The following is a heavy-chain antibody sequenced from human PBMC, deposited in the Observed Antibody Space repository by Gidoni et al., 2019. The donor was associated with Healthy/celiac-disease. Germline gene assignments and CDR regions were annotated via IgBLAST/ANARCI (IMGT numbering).Heavy chain of an antibody. CDR2: ISYDGSNK. V-gene: IGHV3-30*18. J-gene: IGHJ4*02. CDR1: GFTFSSYG. CDR3: AKDVGYDFWSGYRGFGLVDY. Sequence: QVQLVESGGGVVQPGRSLRLSCAASGFTFSSYGMPWVRQAPGKGLEWVAVISYDGSNKYYADSVKGRFTISRDNSKNTLYLQMNSLRAEDTAVYYCAKDVGYDFWSGYRGFGLVDYWGQGTLVTVSS. D-gene: IGHD3-3*01.